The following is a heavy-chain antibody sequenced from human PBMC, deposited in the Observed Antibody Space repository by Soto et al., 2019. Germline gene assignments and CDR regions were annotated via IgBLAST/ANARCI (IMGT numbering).Heavy chain of an antibody. CDR2: ISGSGGST. D-gene: IGHD3-10*01. V-gene: IGHV3-23*01. CDR3: AKDNRITMVRGVLNPYYFDY. J-gene: IGHJ4*02. CDR1: GFTFSSYA. Sequence: PGGSLRLSCAASGFTFSSYAMSWVRQAPGKGLEWVSAISGSGGSTYHADSVKGRFTISRDNSKNTLYLQMNSLRAEDTAVYYCAKDNRITMVRGVLNPYYFDYWGQGTLVTVSS.